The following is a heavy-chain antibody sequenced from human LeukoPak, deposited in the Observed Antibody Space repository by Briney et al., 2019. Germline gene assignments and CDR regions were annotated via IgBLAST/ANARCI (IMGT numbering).Heavy chain of an antibody. CDR1: GYTFTDYY. CDR3: ARMAMDPAMVTNFFDL. V-gene: IGHV1-46*01. CDR2: IHPSGGGT. J-gene: IGHJ4*02. D-gene: IGHD5-18*01. Sequence: VASVKVSCKASGYTFTDYYMYWVRQAPGQGPECMGVIHPSGGGTTYAQKFQGRVTLTKDTATSTVYIGLSSLRSDDTAVYYCARMAMDPAMVTNFFDLWGQGTLLIVSA.